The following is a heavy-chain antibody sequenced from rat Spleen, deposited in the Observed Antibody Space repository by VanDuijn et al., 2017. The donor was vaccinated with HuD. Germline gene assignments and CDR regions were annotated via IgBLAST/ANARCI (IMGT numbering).Heavy chain of an antibody. CDR1: GFTFSNYG. Sequence: EVQLVESGGGLVQPGRSMKLSCAASGFTFSNYGLAWVRQDSTKGLEWVASISPGGGSTYYRDSVKGRFTVSRDNAKSTLYLQMASLRSEDTATFYCVRQDTSGYSNWFTYWGQGTLVAVSS. D-gene: IGHD4-3*01. V-gene: IGHV5-25*01. CDR2: ISPGGGST. CDR3: VRQDTSGYSNWFTY. J-gene: IGHJ3*01.